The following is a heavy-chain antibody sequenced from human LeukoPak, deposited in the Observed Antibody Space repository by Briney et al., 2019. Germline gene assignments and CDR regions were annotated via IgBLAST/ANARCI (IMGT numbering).Heavy chain of an antibody. J-gene: IGHJ3*02. CDR3: ARHDMVRGVFSDAFDI. D-gene: IGHD3-10*01. CDR2: IYPADSDT. CDR1: GYRFTSYL. V-gene: IGHV5-51*01. Sequence: GESLKISCKGSGYRFTSYLIGWVRQMPGKGLEWMGIIYPADSDTRYSPSFQGQVTISADKSISTAYLQWSSLKASDTAMYYCARHDMVRGVFSDAFDIWGQGTMVTVSS.